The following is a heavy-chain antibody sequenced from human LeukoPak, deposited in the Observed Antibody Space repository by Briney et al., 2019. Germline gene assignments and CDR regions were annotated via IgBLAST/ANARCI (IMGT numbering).Heavy chain of an antibody. J-gene: IGHJ2*01. CDR2: IYYSVST. V-gene: IGHV4-59*08. CDR1: GGSISSYY. CDR3: ARQGGGFWYFDL. D-gene: IGHD6-25*01. Sequence: SETLSLTCTVSGGSISSYYWSWIRQPPGKGLEWIGYIYYSVSTNYNPSLKSRVTISVDTSKNQFYLKLSCVTAADTAVYYCARQGGGFWYFDLWGRGTLVTVSS.